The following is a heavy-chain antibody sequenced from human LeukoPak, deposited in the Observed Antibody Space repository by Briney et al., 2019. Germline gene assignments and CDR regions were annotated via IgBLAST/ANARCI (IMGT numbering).Heavy chain of an antibody. CDR1: GFTFSSYS. CDR2: ISSSSSYI. CDR3: ARENKWLPTSDAFDI. V-gene: IGHV3-21*01. J-gene: IGHJ3*02. D-gene: IGHD3-22*01. Sequence: GGSLRLSCAASGFTFSSYSMIWVRQAPGRGLEWVSSISSSSSYIFFADSVKGRFTISRDNAKNTLYLQMNSLRAEDTAVYYCARENKWLPTSDAFDIWGQGTMVTVSS.